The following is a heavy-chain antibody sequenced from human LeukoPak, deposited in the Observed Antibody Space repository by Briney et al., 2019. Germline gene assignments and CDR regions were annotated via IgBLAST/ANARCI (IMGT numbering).Heavy chain of an antibody. CDR3: ARGSCTFCHGDYEGHDAFDI. Sequence: GGSLRLSCAASGFTFSDYYMSWIRQAPGKGLEWVSYISSSGSTIYYADSVKGRFTISRDNAKNSLYLQMNSLRAEDTAVYYCARGSCTFCHGDYEGHDAFDIWGQGTMVTVSS. J-gene: IGHJ3*02. D-gene: IGHD4-17*01. CDR2: ISSSGSTI. V-gene: IGHV3-11*04. CDR1: GFTFSDYY.